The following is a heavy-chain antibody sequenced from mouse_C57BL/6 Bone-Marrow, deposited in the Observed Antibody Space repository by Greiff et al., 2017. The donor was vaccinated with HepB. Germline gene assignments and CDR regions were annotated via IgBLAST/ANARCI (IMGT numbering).Heavy chain of an antibody. V-gene: IGHV1-61*01. J-gene: IGHJ1*03. CDR3: TRGGATVVATNYDV. CDR2: IYPSDSET. D-gene: IGHD1-1*01. CDR1: GYTFTSYW. Sequence: VQLQQPGAELVRPGSSVKLSCKASGYTFTSYWMDWVKQRPGQGLEWIGNIYPSDSETHYNQKFKDKATLTVDKSSSTAYMQFSSLTSEDSAIYYCTRGGATVVATNYDVWCTGTTVTVSS.